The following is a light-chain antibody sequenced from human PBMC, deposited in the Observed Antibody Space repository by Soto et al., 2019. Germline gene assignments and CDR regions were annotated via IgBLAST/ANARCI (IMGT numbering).Light chain of an antibody. CDR3: AAWDDSLNGHV. CDR2: TTN. V-gene: IGLV1-44*01. Sequence: CSGSSSNIGTSSVHWFQQLPGTATKLLISTTNQRPSGVPERFSGSKSGTSASLAISGLQSEDEADYYCAAWDDSLNGHVFGTGTKVTV. CDR1: SSNIGTSS. J-gene: IGLJ1*01.